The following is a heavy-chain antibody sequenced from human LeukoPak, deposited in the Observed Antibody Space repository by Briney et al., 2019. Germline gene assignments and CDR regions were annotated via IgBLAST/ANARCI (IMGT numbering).Heavy chain of an antibody. CDR2: INHSGST. CDR1: GGSFSGYY. CDR3: ARVTGYMIEDYFDY. V-gene: IGHV4-34*01. J-gene: IGHJ4*02. D-gene: IGHD3-9*01. Sequence: SETLSLTCAVYGGSFSGYYWSWIRQPPGKGLEWIGEINHSGSTNYNPSLKSRVTISVDTSKNQFSLKLRSVTAADTAVYYCARVTGYMIEDYFDYWGQGNLVTVSS.